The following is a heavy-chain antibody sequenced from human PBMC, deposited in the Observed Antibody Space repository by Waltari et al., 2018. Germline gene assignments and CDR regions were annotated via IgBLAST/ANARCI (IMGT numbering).Heavy chain of an antibody. CDR2: VSNNGDIA. D-gene: IGHD3-16*01. V-gene: IGHV3-64D*08. CDR1: GFTFSSFS. Sequence: EVQLVESGGGLVQPGGSLRLSCSASGFTFSSFSMHWVRQAPGKVLEYVSAVSNNGDIAYYADSVKGRFTISRDNSKNTLYLQMTSRKAEDTAVYYCVKDGPGAGWGDYDYWGQGTLVTVSS. CDR3: VKDGPGAGWGDYDY. J-gene: IGHJ4*02.